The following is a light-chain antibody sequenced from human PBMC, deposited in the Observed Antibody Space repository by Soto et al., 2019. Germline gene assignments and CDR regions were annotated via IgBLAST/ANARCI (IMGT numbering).Light chain of an antibody. Sequence: QSALTQPASVSGSPGQSITISCTGTSSDVGGYNYVSWYQQYPGKVPKLIIFDVSNRPSGVSNRFSGSKSGNTASLTISGLQAEDEADYYCSSYTNNLGVFGTGTKVTV. CDR1: SSDVGGYNY. J-gene: IGLJ1*01. CDR2: DVS. CDR3: SSYTNNLGV. V-gene: IGLV2-14*01.